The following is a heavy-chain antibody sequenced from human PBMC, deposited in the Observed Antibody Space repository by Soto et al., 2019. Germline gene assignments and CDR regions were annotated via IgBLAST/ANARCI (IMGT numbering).Heavy chain of an antibody. CDR2: FNTYNGNT. J-gene: IGHJ4*02. CDR1: GYAFTNYG. V-gene: IGHV1-18*01. D-gene: IGHD4-4*01. Sequence: QVHLVQSGAEVKKPGASVKVSCKASGYAFTNYGISWVRQAPVQGLEWMGWFNTYNGNTNYAQKFQGRVTMTTDTSTSTADMELRSLRTDDTAVYYWARAQTPTESDYWGQGTLVTVSS. CDR3: ARAQTPTESDY.